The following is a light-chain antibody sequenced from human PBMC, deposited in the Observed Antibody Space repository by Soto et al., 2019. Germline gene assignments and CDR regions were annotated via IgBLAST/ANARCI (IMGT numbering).Light chain of an antibody. Sequence: QSALTQPASVSGSPGQSITISCTGTSSDVGGSNYVSWYQQHTGKAPKLMIYDVSNRPSGVSNRFSGSKSGNTASLTISGLQAEDEADYYCGSYSSSSTLYFFGTGPKVTVL. CDR3: GSYSSSSTLYF. J-gene: IGLJ1*01. CDR2: DVS. V-gene: IGLV2-14*03. CDR1: SSDVGGSNY.